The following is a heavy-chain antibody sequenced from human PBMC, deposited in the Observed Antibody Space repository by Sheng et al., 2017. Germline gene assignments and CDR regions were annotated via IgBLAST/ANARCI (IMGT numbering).Heavy chain of an antibody. Sequence: QVQLQQWGAGLLKPSETLSLTCAVYGGSFSGYYWSWIRQPPGKGLEWIGEINHSGSTNYNPSLKSRVTISVDTSKNQFSLKLSSVTAADTAVYYCARRFRGGGYAGGMLGYWGQGTLVTVSS. CDR2: INHSGST. V-gene: IGHV4-34*01. J-gene: IGHJ4*02. CDR3: ARRFRGGGYAGGMLGY. D-gene: IGHD5-12*01. CDR1: GGSFSGYY.